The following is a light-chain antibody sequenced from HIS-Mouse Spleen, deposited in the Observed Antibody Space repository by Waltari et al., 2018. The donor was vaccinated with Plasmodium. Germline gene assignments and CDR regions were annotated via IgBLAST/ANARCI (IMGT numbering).Light chain of an antibody. Sequence: SYELTQPPSVSVSPGQTARITCPGDALPKKYAYWYQQKSGQAPVLVIDEDSKRPSGVPERLSGSSSGTKATLTVSGAQVEDEADYYCYSTDSSGNHRVFGGGTKLTVL. V-gene: IGLV3-10*01. CDR1: ALPKKY. CDR2: EDS. J-gene: IGLJ3*02. CDR3: YSTDSSGNHRV.